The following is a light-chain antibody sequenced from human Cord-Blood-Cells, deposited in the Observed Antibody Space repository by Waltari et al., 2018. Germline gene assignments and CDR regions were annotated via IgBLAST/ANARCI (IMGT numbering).Light chain of an antibody. CDR3: QQRSNWPLT. CDR2: DAS. Sequence: EIVLTQSPATLSLSPGERATLSCRASQRVSSYLAWYQQKPGQAPMLLIYDASNRATGIPARFSGSVSGTDFTLTISSLEPEDFAVYYCQQRSNWPLTFGGGTKVEIK. J-gene: IGKJ4*01. V-gene: IGKV3-11*01. CDR1: QRVSSY.